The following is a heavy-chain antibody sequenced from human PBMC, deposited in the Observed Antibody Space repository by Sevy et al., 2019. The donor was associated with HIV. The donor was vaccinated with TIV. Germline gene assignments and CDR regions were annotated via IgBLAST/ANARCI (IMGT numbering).Heavy chain of an antibody. D-gene: IGHD2-8*01. CDR3: VKGTMVALMDLYDCFHI. J-gene: IGHJ3*02. CDR2: VSWNSAYI. CDR1: GFTFDGYA. Sequence: GGSLRLSCAASGFTFDGYAMHWVRHTPRKGLEWVSSVSWNSAYIKYADSVKGRFTISRDNAKKSQYLQMSSLRVEDTALYYCVKGTMVALMDLYDCFHIWGRGTMVTVSS. V-gene: IGHV3-9*01.